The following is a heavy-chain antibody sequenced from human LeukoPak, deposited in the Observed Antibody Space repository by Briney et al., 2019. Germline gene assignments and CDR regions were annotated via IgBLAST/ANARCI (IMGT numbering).Heavy chain of an antibody. Sequence: GGSLRLSCAASGFTFSTYSMNWVRQAPGKGLEWVSYISGSSDTLYYADSVKGRFTISRHNGKDSLYLQMNSLRAEDTAVYYCVREDALGYCSSTNCYTENWFDPWGQGTLVTVSS. CDR3: VREDALGYCSSTNCYTENWFDP. J-gene: IGHJ5*02. D-gene: IGHD2-2*02. CDR2: ISGSSDTL. CDR1: GFTFSTYS. V-gene: IGHV3-48*01.